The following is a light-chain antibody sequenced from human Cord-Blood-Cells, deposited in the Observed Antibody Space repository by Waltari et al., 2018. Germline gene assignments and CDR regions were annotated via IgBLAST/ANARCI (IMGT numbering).Light chain of an antibody. CDR2: DAS. CDR1: QDISNY. CDR3: QQYDNLPIT. V-gene: IGKV1-33*01. Sequence: DIQMTQSPSSLSASVGDRVTITCQASQDISNYLNWYQQKPGKAPKLLIYDASNLETGVPSRFGGSGSGKDFTFTISSPQPEDIATYYCQQYDNLPITFGQGTRLEIK. J-gene: IGKJ5*01.